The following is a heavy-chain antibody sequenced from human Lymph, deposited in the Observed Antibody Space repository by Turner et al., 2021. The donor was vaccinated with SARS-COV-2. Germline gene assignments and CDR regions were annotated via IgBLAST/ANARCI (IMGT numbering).Heavy chain of an antibody. D-gene: IGHD3-3*01. CDR2: FDPEDGET. J-gene: IGHJ6*02. CDR1: GYTLTEVS. V-gene: IGHV1-24*01. CDR3: TTGPYDFWSGPSPGYYGMDV. Sequence: QVQLVQSGAEVKKPGASVKVSCKVSGYTLTEVSMHWVRQAPGKGLEWMEGFDPEDGETIYAQKFQGRVTMTEDTTTDTAYMELSSRRSENTAVYYCTTGPYDFWSGPSPGYYGMDVWGQGTTVTVSS.